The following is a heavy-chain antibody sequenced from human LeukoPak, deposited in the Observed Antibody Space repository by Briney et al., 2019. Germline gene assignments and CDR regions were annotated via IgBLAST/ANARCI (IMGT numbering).Heavy chain of an antibody. CDR2: ISGSGGST. D-gene: IGHD6-19*01. Sequence: PGGSLRLSCAASGFTFSSYAMSWVRQAPGKGLEWVSAISGSGGSTYYADSVKGRFTISRDNSKNTLYLQMNSLRAKDTAVYYCAKPQWLVNYFDYWGQGTLVTVSS. CDR1: GFTFSSYA. V-gene: IGHV3-23*01. CDR3: AKPQWLVNYFDY. J-gene: IGHJ4*02.